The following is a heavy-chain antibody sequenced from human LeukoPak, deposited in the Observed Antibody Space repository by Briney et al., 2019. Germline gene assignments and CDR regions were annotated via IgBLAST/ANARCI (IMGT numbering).Heavy chain of an antibody. J-gene: IGHJ5*02. CDR2: IYPSDFDT. CDR1: GYSFTSYW. Sequence: GQSLKISCKRSGYSFTSYWIGWVRQMPGKGLEWMGFIYPSDFDTRYSPSFQCQVTISADKSISSTYLQWSSLKASDTARYYCAKQGGGKFDPWGQGTLVTVSS. D-gene: IGHD3-16*01. V-gene: IGHV5-51*01. CDR3: AKQGGGKFDP.